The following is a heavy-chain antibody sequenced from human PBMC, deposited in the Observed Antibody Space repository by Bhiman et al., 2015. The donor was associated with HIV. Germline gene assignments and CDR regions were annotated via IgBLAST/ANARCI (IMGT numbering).Heavy chain of an antibody. CDR2: INYSGGGDTR. D-gene: IGHD6-13*01. V-gene: IGHV3-48*03. J-gene: IGHJ3*02. CDR3: VRGLVAVVPSGTKYLREAFDI. CDR1: GFSFSAYE. Sequence: EEKLEESGGGLIQPGGSLRLSCVASGFSFSAYEMHWVRQAPGKGLEWISYINYSGGGDTRYYADSVQGRFTISRDHAKNSLFLQMSSLRVEDTALYYCVRGLVAVVPSGTKYLREAFDIWGQGTMVAVVF.